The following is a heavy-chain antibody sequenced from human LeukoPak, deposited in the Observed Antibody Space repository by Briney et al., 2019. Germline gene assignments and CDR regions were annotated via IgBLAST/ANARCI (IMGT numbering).Heavy chain of an antibody. V-gene: IGHV1-2*04. Sequence: GASVKVSCKASGYTFTGYYMHWVRQAPGQGVEWMGWINPNSGGTNYAQKFQGWVTMTRDTSISTAYMELSRLRSDDTAVYYCARADIRVGGPYYAMDVWGKGTTVTVSS. J-gene: IGHJ6*04. CDR3: ARADIRVGGPYYAMDV. D-gene: IGHD2-15*01. CDR1: GYTFTGYY. CDR2: INPNSGGT.